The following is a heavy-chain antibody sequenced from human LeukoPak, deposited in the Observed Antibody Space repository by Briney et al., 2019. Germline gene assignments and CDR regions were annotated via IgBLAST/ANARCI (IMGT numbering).Heavy chain of an antibody. CDR1: GGSISSYY. Sequence: SETLSLTCTVSGGSISSYYWSWIRQPPGKGLEWIGEIYHSGSTNYNPSLKSRVTISVDKSKNQFSLKLSSVTAADTAVYYCARGRRSIAAHKAFDIWGQGTMVTVSS. J-gene: IGHJ3*02. CDR2: IYHSGST. CDR3: ARGRRSIAAHKAFDI. D-gene: IGHD6-6*01. V-gene: IGHV4-59*12.